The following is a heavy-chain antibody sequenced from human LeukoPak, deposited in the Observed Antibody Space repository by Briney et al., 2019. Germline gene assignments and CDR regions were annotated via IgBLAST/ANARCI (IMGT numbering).Heavy chain of an antibody. CDR1: GFTFSSYW. J-gene: IGHJ4*02. V-gene: IGHV3-7*03. D-gene: IGHD4-17*01. CDR2: IKQDGSEK. CDR3: ASANDYGDYLEG. Sequence: GSLRLSCAASGFTFSSYWMSWVRQAPGKGLEWVANIKQDGSEKYYVDSVKGRFTISRDNAKNSLYLQMNSLRAEDTAVYYCASANDYGDYLEGWGQGTLVTVSS.